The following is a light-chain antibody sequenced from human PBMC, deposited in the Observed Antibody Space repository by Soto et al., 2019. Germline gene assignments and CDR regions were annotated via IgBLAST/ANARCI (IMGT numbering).Light chain of an antibody. Sequence: EIVLTQSPGTLSLSPGERATLSCRASQSLTSSYLAWDQQKPCQSPRLIIYGASSRATAIPDRFSGSGSGTDFTLNISRLEAEDFAVDYCQQYESSPPSYTFGQGTKLEIK. CDR3: QQYESSPPSYT. J-gene: IGKJ2*01. CDR2: GAS. CDR1: QSLTSSY. V-gene: IGKV3-20*01.